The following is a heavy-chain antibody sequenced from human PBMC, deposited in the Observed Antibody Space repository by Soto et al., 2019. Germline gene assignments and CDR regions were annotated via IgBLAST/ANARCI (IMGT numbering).Heavy chain of an antibody. J-gene: IGHJ6*02. D-gene: IGHD6-13*01. CDR3: AKFLYSSTYNYYGMDV. CDR2: IYYSGTT. CDR1: GASSSSYF. V-gene: IGHV4-59*01. Sequence: QVQLQESGPGLVRPSETLSLTCTVSGASSSSYFWSWIRQPPGKGLEWIGYIYYSGTTNYNPSLESRVTMSVDTSKNQFSLKLSSVTAADTAVYYCAKFLYSSTYNYYGMDVWGQGTTVTVSS.